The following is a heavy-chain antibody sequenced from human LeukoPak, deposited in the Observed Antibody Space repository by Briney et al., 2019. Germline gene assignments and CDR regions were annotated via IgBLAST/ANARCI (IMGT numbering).Heavy chain of an antibody. CDR2: ISGSSGST. Sequence: GGSLRLSCAASGFTFSSYAMSWVRQAPGKGLEWVSAISGSSGSTYYADSVKGRFTISRDNSKNTLYLQMNSLRAEDTAVYYCAKDRSGSFGAFDIWGQGTMVTVSS. CDR1: GFTFSSYA. J-gene: IGHJ3*02. D-gene: IGHD6-13*01. V-gene: IGHV3-23*01. CDR3: AKDRSGSFGAFDI.